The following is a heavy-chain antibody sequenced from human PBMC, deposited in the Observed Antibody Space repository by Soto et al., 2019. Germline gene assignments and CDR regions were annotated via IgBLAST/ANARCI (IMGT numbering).Heavy chain of an antibody. CDR1: GFTFSDYY. J-gene: IGHJ3*02. CDR2: ISGSGSTI. D-gene: IGHD3-22*01. CDR3: ARDGDYYDSSGYFLREGFDI. V-gene: IGHV3-11*01. Sequence: QVQLVESGGGLVKPGGSLRLSCAASGFTFSDYYMSWIRQAPGKGLEWVSYISGSGSTIHYADSVKGRFTISRDNAKNSLYLQMNSLRAEDTALYYCARDGDYYDSSGYFLREGFDIWGQGTVVTVSS.